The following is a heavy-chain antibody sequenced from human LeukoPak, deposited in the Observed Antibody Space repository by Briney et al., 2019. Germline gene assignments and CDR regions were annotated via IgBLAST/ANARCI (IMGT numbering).Heavy chain of an antibody. CDR3: AREPSWIESCMDV. CDR1: GGSISSYY. CDR2: IYYSGST. V-gene: IGHV4-59*13. J-gene: IGHJ6*03. D-gene: IGHD5-12*01. Sequence: SETLSLTCTVSGGSISSYYWSWIRQPPGKGLEWIGYIYYSGSTNYNPSLKSRVTISVDTSKSQFSLKLSSVTAADTAVYYCAREPSWIESCMDVWGKGTTVTVSS.